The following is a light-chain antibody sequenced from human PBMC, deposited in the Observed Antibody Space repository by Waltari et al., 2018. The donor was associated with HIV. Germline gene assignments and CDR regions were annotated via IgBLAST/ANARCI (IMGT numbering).Light chain of an antibody. CDR3: QQYNSYWYT. V-gene: IGKV1-5*03. Sequence: DIQMTQSPSTLSASVGDRVTITCRASQTIRGWLAWYQQKPGKAPTLLIYKASNLQSGVPSRFSGSGSGTEFTLTISSLQPDDSATYYCQQYNSYWYTFGPGTKLEI. CDR1: QTIRGW. J-gene: IGKJ2*01. CDR2: KAS.